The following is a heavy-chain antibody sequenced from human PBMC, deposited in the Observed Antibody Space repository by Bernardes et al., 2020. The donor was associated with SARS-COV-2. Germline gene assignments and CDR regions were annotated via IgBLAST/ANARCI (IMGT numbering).Heavy chain of an antibody. CDR1: GGSFNGYY. CDR2: VNNSGST. V-gene: IGHV4-34*01. D-gene: IGHD1-26*01. J-gene: IGHJ4*02. CDR3: ARGILIVGPADGFDF. Sequence: SETLSLTCSVSGGSFNGYYWSWIRQSPGKGLEWIGEVNNSGSTNYNPSLKSRVTISVDTSKRQFSLNLNSVTAADTAVYYCARGILIVGPADGFDFWGQGTLVTVSS.